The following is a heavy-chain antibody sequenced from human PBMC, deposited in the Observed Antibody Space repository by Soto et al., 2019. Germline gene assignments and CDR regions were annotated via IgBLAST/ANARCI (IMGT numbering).Heavy chain of an antibody. Sequence: EVQLVESGGGLVQPGGSLRLSCAASGFTFSDHYMDWVRQAPGKGLEWVGRSRNKANSYTTEYAASVKGRFTCSRDESNNSVYLQMDSLKTEDTAVYYCTRIFHPGYYPDYWGQGTLVTVSS. CDR3: TRIFHPGYYPDY. D-gene: IGHD5-12*01. CDR1: GFTFSDHY. J-gene: IGHJ4*02. CDR2: SRNKANSYTT. V-gene: IGHV3-72*01.